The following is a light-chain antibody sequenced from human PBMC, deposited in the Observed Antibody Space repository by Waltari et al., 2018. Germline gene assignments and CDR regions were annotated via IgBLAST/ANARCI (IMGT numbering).Light chain of an antibody. Sequence: DIVMTQSPDSLAVSLGERATINCKSSQNILYNSNNKNYLAWYQQKPRQPPKLLIYWASTRESGVTDRFSGSGSGTDFTLTISSLQAEDVAVYYCQQYYDTPRTFGQGTKLEIK. CDR3: QQYYDTPRT. V-gene: IGKV4-1*01. CDR1: QNILYNSNNKNY. CDR2: WAS. J-gene: IGKJ2*01.